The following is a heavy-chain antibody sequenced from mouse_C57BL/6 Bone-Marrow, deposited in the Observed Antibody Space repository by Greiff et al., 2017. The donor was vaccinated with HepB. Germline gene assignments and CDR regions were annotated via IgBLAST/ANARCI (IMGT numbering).Heavy chain of an antibody. CDR1: GFNIKDDY. CDR3: TTDDYGFAY. Sequence: EVQLQQSGAELVRPGASVKLSCTASGFNIKDDYMHWVKQRPEQGLEWIGWIDPENGDTEYASKFQGKATITADTSSNTAYLQLSSLTSEDTAVYYWTTDDYGFAYWGQGTRVTVSA. D-gene: IGHD2-4*01. J-gene: IGHJ3*01. CDR2: IDPENGDT. V-gene: IGHV14-4*01.